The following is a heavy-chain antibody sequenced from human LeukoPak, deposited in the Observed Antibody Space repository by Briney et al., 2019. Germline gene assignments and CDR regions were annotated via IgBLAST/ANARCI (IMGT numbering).Heavy chain of an antibody. CDR2: IYHSGST. V-gene: IGHV4-30-2*01. D-gene: IGHD1-1*01. CDR3: ARETSTTGWADY. Sequence: SETLSLTCTVSGGSISSGGYYWSWIRQAPGKGLEWIGYIYHSGSTYYNPSLKSRVTISVDRSKNQFSLKLSSVTAADTAVYYCARETSTTGWADYWGQGTLVTVSS. CDR1: GGSISSGGYY. J-gene: IGHJ4*02.